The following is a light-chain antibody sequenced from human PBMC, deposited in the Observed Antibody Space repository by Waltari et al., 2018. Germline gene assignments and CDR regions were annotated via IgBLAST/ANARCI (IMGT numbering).Light chain of an antibody. CDR2: VVN. V-gene: IGLV2-23*02. J-gene: IGLJ3*02. Sequence: QSALTLPASVSGSPGQSIPISCTGTSNDIGSYNRFSWYQHHPGKPPKLLIYVVNKRPSGVSGRFSGSKSGNTASLTISGLQAEDEGDYYCCSYRGGHSWVFGGGAKLTVL. CDR1: SNDIGSYNR. CDR3: CSYRGGHSWV.